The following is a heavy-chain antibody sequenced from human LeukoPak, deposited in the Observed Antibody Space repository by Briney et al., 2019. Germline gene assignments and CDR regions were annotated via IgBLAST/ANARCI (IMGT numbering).Heavy chain of an antibody. V-gene: IGHV3-23*01. D-gene: IGHD5-18*01. J-gene: IGHJ4*02. CDR3: AKGAASRGYTYVAN. Sequence: GSGGSTYYSDSAKGRFTISRDNSNNTLYLQMNRLRAEDTSVYYCAKGAASRGYTYVANWGQGTLVTVSS. CDR2: GSGGST.